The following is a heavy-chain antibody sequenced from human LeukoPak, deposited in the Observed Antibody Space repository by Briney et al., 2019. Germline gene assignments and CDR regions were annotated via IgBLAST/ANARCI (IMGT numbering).Heavy chain of an antibody. Sequence: PGGSLRLSCAASGFTFSNYRMSWVRQAPGEGLEWLTVIYSGGDTYYIDSVKGRFATSRDNSRNTVYLQMNSLRADDTAVYYCARRRATVDYSMDVWGKGTTVTVSS. V-gene: IGHV3-53*01. D-gene: IGHD1-26*01. CDR2: IYSGGDT. J-gene: IGHJ6*03. CDR1: GFTFSNYR. CDR3: ARRRATVDYSMDV.